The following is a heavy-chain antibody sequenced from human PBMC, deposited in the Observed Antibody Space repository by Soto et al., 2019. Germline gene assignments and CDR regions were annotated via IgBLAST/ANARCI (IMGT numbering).Heavy chain of an antibody. CDR2: VYDSGST. V-gene: IGHV4-59*01. D-gene: IGHD5-12*01. J-gene: IGHJ5*02. CDR1: GAAIRNYY. CDR3: AKWLQYGGWFDT. Sequence: SETLSLTCTVSGAAIRNYYWFWIRQAPGKGLEWIGYVYDSGSTIYNPSLKSRVAISVDTSKNQIFLNLNPVTAADTAVYYCAKWLQYGGWFDTWGQGTLVTVPS.